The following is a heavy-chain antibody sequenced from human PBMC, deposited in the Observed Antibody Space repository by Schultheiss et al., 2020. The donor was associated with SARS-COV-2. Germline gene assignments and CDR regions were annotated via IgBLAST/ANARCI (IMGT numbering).Heavy chain of an antibody. Sequence: GGSLRLSCKGSGYSFTSYWISWVRQMPGKGLEWMGRIDPSDSYTNYSPSFQGHVTISADKSISTAYLQWSSLKASDTAMYYCARDPGCSSTSCYRGLLNWFDPWGQGTLVTVSS. D-gene: IGHD2-2*02. CDR1: GYSFTSYW. CDR3: ARDPGCSSTSCYRGLLNWFDP. CDR2: IDPSDSYT. V-gene: IGHV5-10-1*01. J-gene: IGHJ5*02.